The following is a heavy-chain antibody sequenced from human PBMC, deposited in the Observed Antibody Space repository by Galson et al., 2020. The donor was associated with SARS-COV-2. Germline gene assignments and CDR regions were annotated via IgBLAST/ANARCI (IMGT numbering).Heavy chain of an antibody. Sequence: SQTLSLTCGISGDSVSIKSAAWNWIRQSPSRGLEWLGRTYYRSRWYNDYAVSVRSRITINPDTSKNQFSLQLNSVTPEDTAVYYCARTEAGDGNWFGPWCQGTLVTVSS. CDR3: ARTEAGDGNWFGP. V-gene: IGHV6-1*01. CDR1: GDSVSIKSAA. J-gene: IGHJ5*02. CDR2: TYYRSRWYN. D-gene: IGHD7-27*01.